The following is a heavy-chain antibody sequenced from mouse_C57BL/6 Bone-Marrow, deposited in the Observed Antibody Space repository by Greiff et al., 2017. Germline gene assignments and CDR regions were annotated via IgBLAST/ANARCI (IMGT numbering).Heavy chain of an antibody. CDR1: GFTFSSYA. D-gene: IGHD2-4*01. Sequence: EVKLVESGGGLVKPGGSLKLSCAASGFTFSSYAMSWVRQTPEKRLEWVATISDGGSYTYYPDNVKGRFTISRDNAKNNLDLQMSHLKSEDTAMYYCARDRRGLRRGFAYWGQGTLVTVSA. J-gene: IGHJ3*01. CDR2: ISDGGSYT. CDR3: ARDRRGLRRGFAY. V-gene: IGHV5-4*01.